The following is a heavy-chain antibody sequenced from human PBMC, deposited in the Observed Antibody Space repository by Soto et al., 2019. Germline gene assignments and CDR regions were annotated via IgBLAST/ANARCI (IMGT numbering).Heavy chain of an antibody. CDR2: SSAYNGNT. Sequence: QVQLVQSGAEVKKPGASVKVSCKASGYTFTSYGISWVRQAPGQGPAWMGWSSAYNGNTNYAQKLQGRVTMTTDTSTSTAYMELRRPRSDDTAVYYCARSIVGYCSGGSCYAYFDIWGQGTMVPVSS. CDR1: GYTFTSYG. CDR3: ARSIVGYCSGGSCYAYFDI. J-gene: IGHJ3*02. V-gene: IGHV1-18*01. D-gene: IGHD2-15*01.